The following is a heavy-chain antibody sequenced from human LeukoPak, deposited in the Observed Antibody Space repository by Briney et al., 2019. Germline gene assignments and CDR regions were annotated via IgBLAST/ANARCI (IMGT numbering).Heavy chain of an antibody. CDR2: ISAYNGNT. V-gene: IGHV1-18*01. CDR3: ASLASRWFGGRFDP. J-gene: IGHJ5*02. D-gene: IGHD3-10*01. Sequence: EASVKVSCKASGYTFTSYGISWVRQAPGQGLEWMGWISAYNGNTNYAQKLQGRVTMTTDTSTSTAYMELSSLRSEDTAVYYCASLASRWFGGRFDPWGQGTLVTVSS. CDR1: GYTFTSYG.